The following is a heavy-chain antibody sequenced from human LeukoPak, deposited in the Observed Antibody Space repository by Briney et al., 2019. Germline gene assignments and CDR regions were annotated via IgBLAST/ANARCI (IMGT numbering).Heavy chain of an antibody. V-gene: IGHV1-46*01. J-gene: IGHJ3*02. CDR3: ARDRYYDSSGPDAFDI. Sequence: GASVKVSCKASGYTFTSYYMHWVRQAPGQGLEWMGIINPSGGSTSYAQKFQGRVTMTRDTSTSTVYMELSSLRSEDTAVYYCARDRYYDSSGPDAFDIWGQGTMVTVSS. CDR2: INPSGGST. D-gene: IGHD3-22*01. CDR1: GYTFTSYY.